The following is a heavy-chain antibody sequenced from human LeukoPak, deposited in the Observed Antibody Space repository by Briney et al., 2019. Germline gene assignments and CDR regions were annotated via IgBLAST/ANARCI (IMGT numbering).Heavy chain of an antibody. D-gene: IGHD1-1*01. CDR2: ISSGGAT. Sequence: GGSLRLSCGASGFTVSSNYMSWVRQAPGKGLEWVSTISSGGATYYVDSVRGRFTVSRDNSKNTLYIQLNSLRGEDTAVYYCARGLAGTTFHDAFDIWGQGTMVTVSS. CDR1: GFTVSSNY. J-gene: IGHJ3*02. V-gene: IGHV3-66*01. CDR3: ARGLAGTTFHDAFDI.